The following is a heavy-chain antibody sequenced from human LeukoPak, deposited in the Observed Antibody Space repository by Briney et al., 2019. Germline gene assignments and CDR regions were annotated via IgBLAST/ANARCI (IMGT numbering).Heavy chain of an antibody. CDR3: TRWGAGGLTLDY. V-gene: IGHV3-33*01. J-gene: IGHJ4*02. CDR1: GFSFSFYG. Sequence: GGSLRLSCATSGFSFSFYGMQWVRQAPGKGLEWVAVIWNDGSQKYYGDSVKGRFTISKDNSRKAVNLQMDSLRAEDTAIYYCTRWGAGGLTLDYWGQGVLVTVSS. D-gene: IGHD3-16*01. CDR2: IWNDGSQK.